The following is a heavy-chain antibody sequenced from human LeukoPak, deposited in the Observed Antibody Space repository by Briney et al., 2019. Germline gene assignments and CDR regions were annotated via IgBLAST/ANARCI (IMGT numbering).Heavy chain of an antibody. Sequence: PSETLSLTCAVYGGSFSGYYWSWIRQPPGKGLEWIGEINHSGSTNYNPSLKSRVTISVDTSKNQFSLKLSSVTAADMAVYYCARGGIGNGSGKVLYYYYYYGMDVWGQGTTVTVSS. CDR3: ARGGIGNGSGKVLYYYYYYGMDV. V-gene: IGHV4-34*01. J-gene: IGHJ6*02. CDR1: GGSFSGYY. CDR2: INHSGST. D-gene: IGHD3-10*01.